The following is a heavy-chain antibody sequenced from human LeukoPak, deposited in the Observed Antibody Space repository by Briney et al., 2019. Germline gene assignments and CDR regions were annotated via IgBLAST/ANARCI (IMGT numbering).Heavy chain of an antibody. V-gene: IGHV1-18*01. CDR3: ARGPIVVVVAANYYYYYMDV. Sequence: ASVKVSCKASGYTFTSYGISWVRQAPGQGLEWMGWISAYNGNTNYAQKLQGRVTMTTDTSTSTAYMELRSLRSDDTAVYYCARGPIVVVVAANYYYYYMDVWGKGTTVTVSS. J-gene: IGHJ6*03. D-gene: IGHD2-15*01. CDR1: GYTFTSYG. CDR2: ISAYNGNT.